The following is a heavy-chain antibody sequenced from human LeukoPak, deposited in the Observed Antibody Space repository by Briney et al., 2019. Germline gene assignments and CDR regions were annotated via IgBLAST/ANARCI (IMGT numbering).Heavy chain of an antibody. V-gene: IGHV3-20*04. Sequence: PGGSLRLSCAASGFTFDDYGMNWVRQAPGKGLEWVSGINWNGGNTAYADSVKGRFTISRDNSKNTLYLQMNSLRAEDTAVYYCAKPPSRGMGIDNWFDPWGQGTLVTVSS. J-gene: IGHJ5*02. CDR3: AKPPSRGMGIDNWFDP. D-gene: IGHD3-16*01. CDR1: GFTFDDYG. CDR2: INWNGGNT.